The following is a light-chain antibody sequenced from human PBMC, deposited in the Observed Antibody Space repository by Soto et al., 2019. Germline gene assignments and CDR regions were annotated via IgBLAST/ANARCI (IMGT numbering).Light chain of an antibody. V-gene: IGKV3-15*01. CDR2: GAS. CDR1: QSVSSN. CDR3: QQYNNWPRAT. J-gene: IGKJ4*01. Sequence: EIVLTQSPATLSVSPGERATLSCRASQSVSSNLAWYRQKPGQAPRLLIYGASTRATGFPARFSGSGSGTEFNLTISSLQSEDFGVYYCQQYNNWPRATFGGGTKVDIK.